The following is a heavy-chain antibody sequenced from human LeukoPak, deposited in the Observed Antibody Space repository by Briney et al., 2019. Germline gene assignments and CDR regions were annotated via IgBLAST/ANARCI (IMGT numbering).Heavy chain of an antibody. CDR3: ATGTGYYYDR. J-gene: IGHJ4*02. Sequence: GGSLRLSCAASGFTFSSYYMHWVRQAPGKCLEWVAVVHNDGDTKYFGDSVKGRFTISRDNSKNTLYLQMNSLRAQDTAVYYCATGTGYYYDRWGQGTLVTVAS. D-gene: IGHD3-9*01. CDR2: VHNDGDTK. V-gene: IGHV3-30*02. CDR1: GFTFSSYY.